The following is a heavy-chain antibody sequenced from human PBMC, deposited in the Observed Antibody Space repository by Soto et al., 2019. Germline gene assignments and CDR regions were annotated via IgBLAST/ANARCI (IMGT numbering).Heavy chain of an antibody. J-gene: IGHJ5*01. D-gene: IGHD2-8*01. CDR3: ARLIGNSWLDS. CDR2: TYYRSKWSY. CDR1: GDSVSTNSAT. V-gene: IGHV6-1*01. Sequence: QVQLQQSGPVLVKPSQTLSLTCAISGDSVSTNSATWDWFRQSPSRGLEWLGRTYYRSKWSYDYAVSVKGPITISPDTSSNQFSLQLNSVTPDDTAVYYCARLIGNSWLDSWGQGTLVTVSS.